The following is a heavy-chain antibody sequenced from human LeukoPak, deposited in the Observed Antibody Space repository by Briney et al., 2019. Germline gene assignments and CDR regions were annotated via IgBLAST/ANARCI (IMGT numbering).Heavy chain of an antibody. Sequence: ASVKVSCKASGYTFTSYYMHWVRQAPGRGLEWMGIINPSGGSTSYAQKFQGRVTMTRDTSTSTVYMELSSLRSEDTAVYYCARDRVPAAPGSRYYYYYMDVWGKGTTVTVSS. CDR1: GYTFTSYY. CDR3: ARDRVPAAPGSRYYYYYMDV. CDR2: INPSGGST. J-gene: IGHJ6*03. V-gene: IGHV1-46*01. D-gene: IGHD2-2*01.